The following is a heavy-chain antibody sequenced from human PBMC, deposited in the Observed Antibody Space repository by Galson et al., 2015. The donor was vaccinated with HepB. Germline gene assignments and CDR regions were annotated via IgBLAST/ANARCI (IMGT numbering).Heavy chain of an antibody. J-gene: IGHJ2*01. V-gene: IGHV3-33*01. D-gene: IGHD3-22*01. CDR3: AREHYYDSSGYYYARYLDL. CDR2: IWYDGSNR. CDR1: GFTFSSFG. Sequence: SLRLSCAASGFTFSSFGMHWVRQAPGKGLESVAVIWYDGSNRYYGDSVKGRFTISRDNSKNTLYLQMNSLRAEDTAVYYCAREHYYDSSGYYYARYLDLWGRGTLVTVSS.